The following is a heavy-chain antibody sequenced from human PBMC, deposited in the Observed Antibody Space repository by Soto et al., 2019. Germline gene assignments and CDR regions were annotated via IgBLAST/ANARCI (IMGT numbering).Heavy chain of an antibody. CDR3: ASIPVYAQTKGGY. Sequence: SETLSLTCAVYGGSFSGYYWSWIRQPPGKGLEWIGEINHSGSTNYNPSLKSRVTISVDTSKNQFSLKLSSVTAADTAVYYCASIPVYAQTKGGYWGQGTLVTVSS. D-gene: IGHD2-8*01. CDR2: INHSGST. J-gene: IGHJ4*02. CDR1: GGSFSGYY. V-gene: IGHV4-34*01.